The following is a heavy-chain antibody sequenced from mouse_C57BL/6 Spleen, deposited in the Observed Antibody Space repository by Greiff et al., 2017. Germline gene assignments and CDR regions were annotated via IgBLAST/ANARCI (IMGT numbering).Heavy chain of an antibody. CDR2: IYPGDGDT. CDR3: ARGEVNDSGSSHAMDY. Sequence: VKVVESGPELVKPGASVKISCKASGYAFRSYWMNWVKQRPGKGLEWIGRIYPGDGDTNYHGKFKGKATLPADPSSSTAYMQRSSLPSEDSAVYDGARGEVNDSGSSHAMDYWGQGTSVTVSA. D-gene: IGHD1-1*01. V-gene: IGHV1-82*01. J-gene: IGHJ4*01. CDR1: GYAFRSYW.